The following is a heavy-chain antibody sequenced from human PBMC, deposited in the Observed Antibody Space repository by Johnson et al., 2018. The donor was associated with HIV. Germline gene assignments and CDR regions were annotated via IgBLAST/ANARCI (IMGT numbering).Heavy chain of an antibody. V-gene: IGHV3-11*04. CDR3: AREMAWEDAFDI. J-gene: IGHJ3*02. CDR2: ISSSGTAK. CDR1: GFTFSDYY. Sequence: QVQLMESGGGLVKPGGSLRLSCAASGFTFSDYYMSWIRQAPGKGLEWVSYISSSGTAKYYADSVKGRFTISRDNAKNSLYLQMNSLRAEDTAVYYCAREMAWEDAFDIWGQGTMVTVSS. D-gene: IGHD5-24*01.